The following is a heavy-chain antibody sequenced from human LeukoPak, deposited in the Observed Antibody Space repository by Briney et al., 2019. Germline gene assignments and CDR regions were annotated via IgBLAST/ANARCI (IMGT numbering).Heavy chain of an antibody. Sequence: SVPVSCKASGGTFSSYAISWVRQAPGQGREWMGRIIPILGIANYAQKFQGRVTITADKSTSTAYMELSSLRSEDTAVYYCARGYSSSWTFDYWGQGTLVTVSS. CDR3: ARGYSSSWTFDY. V-gene: IGHV1-69*04. CDR1: GGTFSSYA. CDR2: IIPILGIA. D-gene: IGHD6-13*01. J-gene: IGHJ4*02.